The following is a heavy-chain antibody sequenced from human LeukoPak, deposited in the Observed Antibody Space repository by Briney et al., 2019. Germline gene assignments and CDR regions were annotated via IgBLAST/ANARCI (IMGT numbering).Heavy chain of an antibody. CDR1: GFTFSTHG. CDR3: ARDRPSVVPAAIIRYGGDAFDI. D-gene: IGHD2-2*01. Sequence: GGSLRLSCAASGFTFSTHGMHWVRQAPGKGLEWVAVISYDGSNKHYADSVKGRFTISRDNAKNSLYLQMNSLRAEDTAVYYCARDRPSVVPAAIIRYGGDAFDIWGQGTMVTVSS. V-gene: IGHV3-30*03. J-gene: IGHJ3*02. CDR2: ISYDGSNK.